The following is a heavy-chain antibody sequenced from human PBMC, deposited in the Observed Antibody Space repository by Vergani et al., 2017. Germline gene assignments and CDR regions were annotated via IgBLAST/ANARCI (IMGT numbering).Heavy chain of an antibody. V-gene: IGHV4-34*01. CDR2: INHSGST. CDR1: GESFSGYY. CDR3: ARVQELYDFWSGYRVRYYYYMDV. D-gene: IGHD3-3*01. J-gene: IGHJ6*03. Sequence: QVQLQQWGAGLLKPSETLSLTCAVYGESFSGYYWSWIRQPPGKGLEWIGEINHSGSTNYNPSLKSRVTISVDTSTNQFSLKLSSVTAADTAVYYCARVQELYDFWSGYRVRYYYYMDVWGKGTTVTVSS.